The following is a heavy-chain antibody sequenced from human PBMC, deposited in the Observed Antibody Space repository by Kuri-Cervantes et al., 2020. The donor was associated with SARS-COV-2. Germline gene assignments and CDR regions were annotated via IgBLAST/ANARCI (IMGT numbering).Heavy chain of an antibody. J-gene: IGHJ4*02. CDR2: IDWDDDK. D-gene: IGHD4-11*01. V-gene: IGHV2-70*11. CDR1: GFSLTTSGMC. CDR3: VRIRAATVIADY. Sequence: GPTLVKPTQTLTLTCTFSGFSLTTSGMCVAWIRQPPGKALEWLARIDWDDDKYYKASLNTRLSISKDTSKDQVVLTMTNVDPEDTATYYCVRIRAATVIADYWGQGTLVTVSS.